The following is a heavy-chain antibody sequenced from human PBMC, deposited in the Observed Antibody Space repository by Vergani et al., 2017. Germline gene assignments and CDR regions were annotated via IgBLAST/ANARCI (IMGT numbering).Heavy chain of an antibody. CDR3: AKQYFVSGNYLFDY. CDR2: ISGSGTT. D-gene: IGHD3-10*01. J-gene: IGHJ4*02. V-gene: IGHV3-23*01. CDR1: GFTFSSYA. Sequence: EVQLLESGGGLVQPGGSLRLSCAASGFTFSSYAMSWVRQAPGKGLEWVSTISGSGTTYYADSVKGRFTISRDNSKNTLYLQMNSLRAEDTAVYYCAKQYFVSGNYLFDYWGQGTLVTVSS.